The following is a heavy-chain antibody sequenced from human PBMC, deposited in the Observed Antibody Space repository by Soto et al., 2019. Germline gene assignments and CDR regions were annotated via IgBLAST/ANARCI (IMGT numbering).Heavy chain of an antibody. V-gene: IGHV3-21*01. CDR1: GFTFSSYS. CDR2: ISSSSSYI. Sequence: GGSLRLSCAASGFTFSSYSMNWVRQAPGKGLEWVSSISSSSSYIYYSDSVKGRFTISRDNAKNSLYLQMNSLRAEDTAVYYCASGIQPYYYYYYYMDVWGKGTTVTVSS. CDR3: ASGIQPYYYYYYYMDV. J-gene: IGHJ6*03. D-gene: IGHD5-18*01.